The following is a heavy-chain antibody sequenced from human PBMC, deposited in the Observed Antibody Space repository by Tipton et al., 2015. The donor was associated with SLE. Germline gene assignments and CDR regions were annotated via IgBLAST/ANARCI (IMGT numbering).Heavy chain of an antibody. Sequence: TLSLTCTVSGGSISSGGYYWSWIRQHPGKGLEWIGEINHSGSTNYNPSLKSRVTISVDTSKNQFPLKLSSVTAADTAVYYCARVVAAAGTAFDIWGQGTMVTVSS. CDR1: GGSISSGGYY. CDR2: INHSGST. J-gene: IGHJ3*02. CDR3: ARVVAAAGTAFDI. V-gene: IGHV4-39*06. D-gene: IGHD6-13*01.